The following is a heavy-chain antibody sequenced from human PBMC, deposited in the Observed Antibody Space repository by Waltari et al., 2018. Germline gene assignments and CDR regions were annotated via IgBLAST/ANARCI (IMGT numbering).Heavy chain of an antibody. J-gene: IGHJ3*02. CDR3: ARGVDILTAEDAFDI. CDR2: INHSGST. D-gene: IGHD3-9*01. CDR1: GGSFSAYY. Sequence: QVQLQQWGAGLLKPSETLSLTCAVYGGSFSAYYWSRYRQPPGKGLKWIGEINHSGSTNYNPSLKSRVTISVDTSKNQFSLKLSSVTAADTAVYYCARGVDILTAEDAFDIWGQGTMVTVSS. V-gene: IGHV4-34*01.